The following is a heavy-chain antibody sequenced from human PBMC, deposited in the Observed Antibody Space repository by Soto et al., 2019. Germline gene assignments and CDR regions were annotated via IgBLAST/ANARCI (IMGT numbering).Heavy chain of an antibody. Sequence: QVQLVQSGAEVKQPGSSVKVSCKASGGTFSSYAISWVRQAPGQGLEWMGGIIPIFGTADYAQKFQGRVTITADESTSTAYMELSSLRSEDTAVYYCASHCGGDCYSRSPPYYYYGMDVWGQGTTVTVSS. J-gene: IGHJ6*02. V-gene: IGHV1-69*12. CDR2: IIPIFGTA. CDR3: ASHCGGDCYSRSPPYYYYGMDV. D-gene: IGHD2-21*02. CDR1: GGTFSSYA.